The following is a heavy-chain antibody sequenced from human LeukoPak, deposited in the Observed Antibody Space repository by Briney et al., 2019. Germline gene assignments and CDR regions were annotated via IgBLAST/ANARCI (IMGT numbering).Heavy chain of an antibody. CDR3: ARDRAGGYSYGTFDY. V-gene: IGHV4-38-2*02. J-gene: IGHJ4*02. Sequence: SETLSLTCTVSGYSISSGYYWGWIRQPPGKGLEWIGSIYHSGSTYYNPSLKSRVTISVDKSKNQFSLKLSSVTAADTAVYYCARDRAGGYSYGTFDYWGQGTLVTVSS. D-gene: IGHD5-18*01. CDR2: IYHSGST. CDR1: GYSISSGYY.